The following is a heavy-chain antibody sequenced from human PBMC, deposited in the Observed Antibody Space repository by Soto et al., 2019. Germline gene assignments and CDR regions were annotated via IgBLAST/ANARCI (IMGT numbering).Heavy chain of an antibody. D-gene: IGHD3-10*01. V-gene: IGHV4-4*07. J-gene: IGHJ5*02. CDR2: IYSSGST. CDR1: GGSINSYY. CDR3: ASGPWSYNSFDL. Sequence: SETLSLTCVVPGGSINSYYWSWIRQPAGKGLEWIGRIYSSGSTNYNPSLKSRVTMAEDTSKNQFSLRLTSVTAADTAVYYCASGPWSYNSFDLWGPGTLVTVSS.